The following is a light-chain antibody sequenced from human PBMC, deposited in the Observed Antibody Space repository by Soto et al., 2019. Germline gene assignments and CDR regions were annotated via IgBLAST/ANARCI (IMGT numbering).Light chain of an antibody. J-gene: IGLJ1*01. CDR1: TTDVGSSDY. Sequence: QSALSRSVSGSPGQSVTLSCTGATTDVGSSDYVSWYQQHPGKAPRLLIYDVTKRPAGVPTRFSGSKSDKTASLTISGLQTEDEGDYYCQSYDTSLRAYVFGTGTKLTVL. V-gene: IGLV2-11*01. CDR3: QSYDTSLRAYV. CDR2: DVT.